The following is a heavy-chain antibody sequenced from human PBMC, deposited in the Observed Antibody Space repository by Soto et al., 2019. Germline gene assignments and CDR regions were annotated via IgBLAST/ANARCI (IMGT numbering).Heavy chain of an antibody. J-gene: IGHJ4*02. CDR2: IIPILGIA. V-gene: IGHV1-69*02. D-gene: IGHD1-1*01. Sequence: VASVKVSCKASGGTFSSYTISWVRQAPGQGLEWMGRIIPILGIANYAQKFQGRVTITADKSTSTAYMELSSLRSEDTAVYYCAKYNWNDLKPFDYWGQGTLVTVSS. CDR3: AKYNWNDLKPFDY. CDR1: GGTFSSYT.